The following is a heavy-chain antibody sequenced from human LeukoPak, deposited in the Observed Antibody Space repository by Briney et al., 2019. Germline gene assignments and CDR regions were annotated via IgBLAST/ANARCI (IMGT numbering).Heavy chain of an antibody. CDR3: AKQLDSGNFYPTGDDY. CDR1: GFTLSSYA. V-gene: IGHV3-23*01. CDR2: ISASGADT. J-gene: IGHJ4*02. Sequence: PGGSLRLSCAASGFTLSSYATSWVRQAPGKGLEWVSAISASGADTYYADSVKGRFTISRDTSKNTVYLQMNSLRDEDTAVYYCAKQLDSGNFYPTGDDYWGQGTLVTVPS. D-gene: IGHD3-10*01.